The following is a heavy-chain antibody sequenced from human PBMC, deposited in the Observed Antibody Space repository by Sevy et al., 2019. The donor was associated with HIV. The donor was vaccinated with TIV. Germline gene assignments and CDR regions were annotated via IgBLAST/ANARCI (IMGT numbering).Heavy chain of an antibody. CDR1: GFTVSSNY. CDR2: IFSGGST. J-gene: IGHJ4*02. D-gene: IGHD3-3*01. V-gene: IGHV3-53*01. CDR3: ARGMMLEGAWGGMYV. Sequence: GGSLRLSCAVSGFTVSSNYMTWVRQAPGKGLEWISVIFSGGSTYYADSVKGRFTISRDISRNTLSLQLNSLRAEDTAVDSCARGMMLEGAWGGMYVWGQGTMVTVSS.